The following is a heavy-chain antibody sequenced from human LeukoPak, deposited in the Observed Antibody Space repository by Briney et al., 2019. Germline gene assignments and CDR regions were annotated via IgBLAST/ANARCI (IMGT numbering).Heavy chain of an antibody. CDR3: ASSGYSYGFGAFDI. CDR2: IYHSGST. CDR1: GGSISSGGYS. D-gene: IGHD5-18*01. V-gene: IGHV4-30-2*01. Sequence: PSQTLSLTCAVSGGSISSGGYSWSWIRQPPGKGLEWIGYIYHSGSTYYNPSLKSRVTISVDKSKNQFSLKLSSVTAADTAVYYCASSGYSYGFGAFDIWGQGTMVTVSS. J-gene: IGHJ3*02.